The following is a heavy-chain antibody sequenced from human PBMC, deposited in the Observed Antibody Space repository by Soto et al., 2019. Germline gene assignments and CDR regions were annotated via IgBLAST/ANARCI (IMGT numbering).Heavy chain of an antibody. Sequence: QVRLQESGPGLMKPSGTLSLTCAVSGGSISTNWWSWVRQPPGKGLEWIGEIYHSGRTNYNPSLMNRATVSMDKSQNLLSLNLNSVTAADTAVYYCARHIAVSGTRGFDFWGQGTLVTVSS. D-gene: IGHD6-19*01. V-gene: IGHV4-4*02. CDR2: IYHSGRT. CDR1: GGSISTNW. J-gene: IGHJ4*02. CDR3: ARHIAVSGTRGFDF.